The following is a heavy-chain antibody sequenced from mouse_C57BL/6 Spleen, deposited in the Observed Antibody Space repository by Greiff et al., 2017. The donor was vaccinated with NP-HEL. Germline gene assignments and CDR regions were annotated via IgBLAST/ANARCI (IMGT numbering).Heavy chain of an antibody. Sequence: QVQLQQSGAELVRPGASVTLSCKASGYTFTDYEMHWVKQTPVHGLEWIGAIDPETGGTAYNQKFKGKAILTADKSSSTAYMELRSLTSEDSAVYYCNYVENYYAMDYWGQGTSVTVSS. CDR1: GYTFTDYE. V-gene: IGHV1-15*01. J-gene: IGHJ4*01. CDR2: IDPETGGT. CDR3: NYVENYYAMDY. D-gene: IGHD1-1*01.